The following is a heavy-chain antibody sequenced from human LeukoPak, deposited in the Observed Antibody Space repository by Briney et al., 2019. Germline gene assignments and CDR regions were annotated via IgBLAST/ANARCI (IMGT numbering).Heavy chain of an antibody. V-gene: IGHV3-21*01. CDR2: ISSSSSYI. CDR1: GFKFSSYS. CDR3: ARGTMFPYYFDY. D-gene: IGHD3-10*02. J-gene: IGHJ4*02. Sequence: SGGSLRLSCAASGFKFSSYSMKWVRQAPGKGLEWVSFISSSSSYIYYADSLKGRFTISRDNAKNSLYLQMNSLRAEDTAVYYCARGTMFPYYFDYWGQGTLVTVSS.